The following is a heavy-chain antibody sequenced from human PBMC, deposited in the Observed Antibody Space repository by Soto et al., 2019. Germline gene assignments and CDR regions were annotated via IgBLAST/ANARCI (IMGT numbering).Heavy chain of an antibody. V-gene: IGHV3-9*01. J-gene: IGHJ4*02. CDR2: ITWNSGST. CDR3: TRRAPGFYFDS. D-gene: IGHD3-9*01. Sequence: LRLSCAASGFTFDVYAMHWVRQVPGKGLEWVSGITWNSGSTAYADSVKGRFTISRDNAKKSLYLQMNSLRAEDTALYYCTRRAPGFYFDSWGQGILVTVSS. CDR1: GFTFDVYA.